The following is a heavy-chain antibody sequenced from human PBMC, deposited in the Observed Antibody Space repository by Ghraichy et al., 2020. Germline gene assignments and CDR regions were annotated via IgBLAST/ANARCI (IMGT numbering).Heavy chain of an antibody. D-gene: IGHD2-15*01. Sequence: ASVKVSCKASGYTFTSYGIMWVRQAPGQGLEWLAWISCYNGDNKSAQKFQGRVTVTTDTSTSTAYMELRSLRSDDTAVYYCARAVSIAAVVSPATLDHWGRGTLVTVSS. CDR3: ARAVSIAAVVSPATLDH. V-gene: IGHV1-18*01. J-gene: IGHJ5*02. CDR2: ISCYNGDN. CDR1: GYTFTSYG.